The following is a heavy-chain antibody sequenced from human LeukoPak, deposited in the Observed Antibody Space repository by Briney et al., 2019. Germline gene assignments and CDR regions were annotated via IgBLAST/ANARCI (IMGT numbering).Heavy chain of an antibody. CDR3: ARDPYYYDSSGYYDY. CDR1: GFTFSSYG. J-gene: IGHJ4*02. V-gene: IGHV3-48*03. D-gene: IGHD3-22*01. Sequence: GGSLRLSCAASGFTFSSYGMNWVRQAPGKGLEWVSYISSSGSTIYYADSVKGRFTISRDNAKNSLYLQMNSLRAEDTAVYYCARDPYYYDSSGYYDYWGQGTLVTVSS. CDR2: ISSSGSTI.